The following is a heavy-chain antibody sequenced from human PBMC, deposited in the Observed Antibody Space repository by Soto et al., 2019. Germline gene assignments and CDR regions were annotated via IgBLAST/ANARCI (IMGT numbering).Heavy chain of an antibody. Sequence: GGSLRLSCAASGFTFSSYGMHWVRQAPGQGLDWVAVISYDGSNKYYADSVKGRFTISRDSSKNTLYLQMNSLRVEDTAVYYCAKDRSVTMVRGVINVFDYWGQGTLVTVSS. V-gene: IGHV3-30*18. CDR1: GFTFSSYG. D-gene: IGHD3-10*01. CDR3: AKDRSVTMVRGVINVFDY. CDR2: ISYDGSNK. J-gene: IGHJ4*02.